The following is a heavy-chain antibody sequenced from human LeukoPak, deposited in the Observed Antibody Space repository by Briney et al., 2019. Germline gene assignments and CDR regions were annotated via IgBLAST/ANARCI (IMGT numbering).Heavy chain of an antibody. V-gene: IGHV1-58*01. CDR1: GFTFTMSA. J-gene: IGHJ4*02. CDR3: ATYCGGDCYHDY. D-gene: IGHD2-21*02. CDR2: IVVGIGNR. Sequence: SVTVSFKASGFTFTMSAVQWVRQARGQRLEWIGWIVVGIGNRNYAQKFQERVTVSRDMSTSTGYMELSSLRSEDTAVYYCATYCGGDCYHDYWGQGTLVTVSP.